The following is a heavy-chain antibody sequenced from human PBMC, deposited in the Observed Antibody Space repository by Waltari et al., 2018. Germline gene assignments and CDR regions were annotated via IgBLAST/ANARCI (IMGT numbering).Heavy chain of an antibody. D-gene: IGHD6-13*01. CDR2: IYPGDSET. V-gene: IGHV5-51*01. CDR3: ARRSDSWGPWDY. Sequence: GGVRQMPGKGLEWMGFIYPGDSETRYSPSFQGQVTISADKSISTAYLQWSSLKASDTAIYYCARRSDSWGPWDYWGQGTLVTVSS. J-gene: IGHJ4*02.